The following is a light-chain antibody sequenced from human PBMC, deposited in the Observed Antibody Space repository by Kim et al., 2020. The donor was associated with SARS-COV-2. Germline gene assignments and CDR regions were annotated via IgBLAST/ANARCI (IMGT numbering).Light chain of an antibody. Sequence: LYPGERATLSGRASQSVSTFLAWYQQKPGQAPRLLIYDASNGATGIPARFSGSGSGTDFTLTISSLEPEDSAFYYCQQRTNWLWTFGQGTKVDIK. CDR3: QQRTNWLWT. J-gene: IGKJ1*01. CDR1: QSVSTF. CDR2: DAS. V-gene: IGKV3-11*01.